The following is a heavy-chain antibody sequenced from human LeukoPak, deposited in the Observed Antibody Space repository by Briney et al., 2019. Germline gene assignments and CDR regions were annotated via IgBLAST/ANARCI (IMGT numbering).Heavy chain of an antibody. V-gene: IGHV3-21*06. Sequence: GVSLRLSCAVSGFPFSRYSLSWVRQAPGKGLEWVSSLSSSGTYTHYTDSVRGRFTISRDNANNSLYLQMNSLRAEDTAVYHCANHDYVWGSFRSWGQGTLVIVSS. CDR3: ANHDYVWGSFRS. CDR1: GFPFSRYS. D-gene: IGHD3-16*02. CDR2: LSSSGTYT. J-gene: IGHJ5*02.